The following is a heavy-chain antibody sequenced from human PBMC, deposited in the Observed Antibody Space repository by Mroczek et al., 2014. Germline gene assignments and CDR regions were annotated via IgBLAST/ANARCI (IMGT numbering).Heavy chain of an antibody. CDR2: TYYRSNWYN. Sequence: QVQLQQWGPGLVKPSQTLSLTCAISGDSVSSNSAAWNWIRQSPSRGLEWLGRTYYRSNWYNDYAVSIEKSNNHPTQTHPRTLVPPCSLNSVTSETRLCITCARRLPGPGSFDYRGDQGTSGPPSL. CDR1: GDSVSSNSAA. D-gene: IGHD3-16*02. V-gene: IGHV6-1*01. J-gene: IGHJ3*01. CDR3: ARRLPGPGSFDYR.